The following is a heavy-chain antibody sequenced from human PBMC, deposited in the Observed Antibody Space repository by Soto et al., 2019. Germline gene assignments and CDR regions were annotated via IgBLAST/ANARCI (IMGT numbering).Heavy chain of an antibody. J-gene: IGHJ4*02. CDR1: GFTFSSYW. D-gene: IGHD3-22*01. CDR3: ARDRHYYYYDRSGPPGVFDY. V-gene: IGHV3-7*05. CDR2: IKQDGSEK. Sequence: GGSLRLSCAASGFTFSSYWMSWVRQAPGKGLEWVANIKQDGSEKYYVDAVKGRFTISRDNAKNSLYLQMNSLRAEDTAVYYGARDRHYYYYDRSGPPGVFDYWGQGTLVTVSS.